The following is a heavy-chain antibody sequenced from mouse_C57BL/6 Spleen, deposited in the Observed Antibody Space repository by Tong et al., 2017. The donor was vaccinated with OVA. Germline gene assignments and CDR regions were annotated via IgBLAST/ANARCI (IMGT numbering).Heavy chain of an antibody. Sequence: VQLQESGAELVRPGASVKLSCKASGYTFTDYEMHCVKQTPVHGLEWIGAIDPETCGTAYNQKFKGKATLTADKSSSTAYMQLSSLTSEDSAVYFCARRIGNYVDYWGQGTTLTVSS. CDR3: ARRIGNYVDY. J-gene: IGHJ2*01. CDR2: IDPETCGT. D-gene: IGHD1-1*02. CDR1: GYTFTDYE. V-gene: IGHV1-23*01.